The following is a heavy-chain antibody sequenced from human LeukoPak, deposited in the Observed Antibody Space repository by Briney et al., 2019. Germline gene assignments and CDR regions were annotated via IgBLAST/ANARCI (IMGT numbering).Heavy chain of an antibody. CDR3: ARGGYPYSGSYERFDY. V-gene: IGHV3-30*01. CDR2: ISYDGSNK. J-gene: IGHJ4*02. CDR1: GFTFSSYA. D-gene: IGHD1-26*01. Sequence: TGGSLRLSCAASGFTFSSYAMHWVRQAPGKGLEWVAVISYDGSNKYYADSVKGRFTISRDNSKNTLYLQMNSLRAEDTAVYYCARGGYPYSGSYERFDYWGQGTLVTVSS.